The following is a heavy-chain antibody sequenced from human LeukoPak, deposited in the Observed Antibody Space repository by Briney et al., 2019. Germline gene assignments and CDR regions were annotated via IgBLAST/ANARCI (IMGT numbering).Heavy chain of an antibody. CDR2: IIPILGIA. CDR3: ASEWLRRTYDY. D-gene: IGHD5-12*01. CDR1: GGTFSSYA. J-gene: IGHJ4*02. Sequence: SVKVSCKASGGTFSSYAISWVRQAPGQGLEWMGRIIPILGIANYAQKFQGRVTITADKSTSTAYMELSSLRSEDTAVHYCASEWLRRTYDYWGQGTLVTVSS. V-gene: IGHV1-69*04.